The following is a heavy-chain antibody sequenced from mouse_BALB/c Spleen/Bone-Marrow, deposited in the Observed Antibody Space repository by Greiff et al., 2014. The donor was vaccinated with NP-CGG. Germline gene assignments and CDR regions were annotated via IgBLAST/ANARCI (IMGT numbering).Heavy chain of an antibody. D-gene: IGHD2-2*01. CDR2: FYLYNGVI. J-gene: IGHJ3*01. CDR1: GYTFTDYN. V-gene: IGHV1S29*02. CDR3: ARIYYGYEFTY. Sequence: EVQLQQSGLELLDRRPSVNISCKASGYTFTDYNMHWVKQSLGKSLEWMGYFYLYNGVIAFNQNFKSKATLTLDNSSSTAYMEFRSLTSEDAAVYCCARIYYGYEFTYWGQGTLVTVSA.